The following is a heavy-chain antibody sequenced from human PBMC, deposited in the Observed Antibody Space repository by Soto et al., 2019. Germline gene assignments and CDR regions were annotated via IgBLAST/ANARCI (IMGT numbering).Heavy chain of an antibody. J-gene: IGHJ4*02. CDR3: ARTYSSSWYWNFDY. CDR2: IYYSGST. V-gene: IGHV4-59*05. D-gene: IGHD6-13*01. Sequence: GSLRLSCEASGFSFSSYSMNWVRQAPGKGLEWIGSIYYSGSTYYNPSLKSRVTISVDTSKNQFSLKLSSVTAADTAVYYCARTYSSSWYWNFDYWGQGTLVTVSS. CDR1: GFSFSSYSMN.